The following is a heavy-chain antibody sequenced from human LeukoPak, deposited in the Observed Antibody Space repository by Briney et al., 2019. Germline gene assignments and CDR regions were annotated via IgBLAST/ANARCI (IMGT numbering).Heavy chain of an antibody. D-gene: IGHD3-16*02. CDR3: ARGDTFGGVIVKD. Sequence: RASVKVSCKASGFTFTSSAMQWVRQARGQRLEWIGWIVVGSGNTNYAQKFQERVTITRDMSTSTAYMELSSLRSEDTAVYYCARGDTFGGVIVKDWGQGTLVTVSS. CDR2: IVVGSGNT. V-gene: IGHV1-58*02. CDR1: GFTFTSSA. J-gene: IGHJ4*02.